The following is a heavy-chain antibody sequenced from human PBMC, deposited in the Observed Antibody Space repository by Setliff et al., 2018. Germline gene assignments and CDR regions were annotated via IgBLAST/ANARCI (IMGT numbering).Heavy chain of an antibody. V-gene: IGHV4-39*07. D-gene: IGHD2-2*01. CDR3: ARGRMRGSRSGPSCTYDPFDI. Sequence: SETLSLTCTVSGGSISSRSYYWGWIRQPPGKGLEWIGSIYHSGSSYYNPSLRSRVTISVDTSKNQFSLILRSVTAADTAVYYCARGRMRGSRSGPSCTYDPFDIWGQGTVVT. CDR2: IYHSGSS. CDR1: GGSISSRSYY. J-gene: IGHJ3*02.